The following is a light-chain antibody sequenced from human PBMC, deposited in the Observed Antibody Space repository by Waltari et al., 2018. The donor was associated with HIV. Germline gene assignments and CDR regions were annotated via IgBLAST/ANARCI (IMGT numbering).Light chain of an antibody. V-gene: IGLV2-8*01. CDR3: NSYAGSNNWV. CDR1: SSDVGGYNY. CDR2: EVS. Sequence: QSALTQPPSASGSPGQSVTISCTGTSSDVGGYNYVPWSQQHPGKAPKLMLYEVSKRPSGFPDRFSGSKSGITASLTVSGLQAEDEADYYCNSYAGSNNWVFGGGTKLTVL. J-gene: IGLJ3*02.